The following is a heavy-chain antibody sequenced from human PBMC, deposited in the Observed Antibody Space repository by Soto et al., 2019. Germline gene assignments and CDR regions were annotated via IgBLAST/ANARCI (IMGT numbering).Heavy chain of an antibody. J-gene: IGHJ5*02. D-gene: IGHD5-18*01. CDR3: AKVLTTHTYGPLDP. CDR1: GFTFDDYA. CDR2: ISWNSGSI. V-gene: IGHV3-9*01. Sequence: VRLSCAASGFTFDDYAIHWVRQAPGKGLEWVSGISWNSGSIGYADSVKGRFTISRDNAKSSLYLQMNSLRAEDTALYYCAKVLTTHTYGPLDPWGQGTLVIVSS.